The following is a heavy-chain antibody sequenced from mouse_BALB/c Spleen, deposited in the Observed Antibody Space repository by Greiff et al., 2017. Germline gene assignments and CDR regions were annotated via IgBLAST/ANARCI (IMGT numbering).Heavy chain of an antibody. J-gene: IGHJ4*01. CDR2: INPSSGYT. CDR3: ARRDYYYYGSSYAMDY. D-gene: IGHD1-1*01. Sequence: VTLVESAAELARPGASVKMSCKASGYTFTSYTMHWVKQRPGQGLEWIGYINPSSGYTEYNQKFKDKTTLTADKSSSTAYMQLSSLTSEDSAVYYCARRDYYYYGSSYAMDYWGQGTSVTVSA. V-gene: IGHV1-4*02. CDR1: GYTFTSYT.